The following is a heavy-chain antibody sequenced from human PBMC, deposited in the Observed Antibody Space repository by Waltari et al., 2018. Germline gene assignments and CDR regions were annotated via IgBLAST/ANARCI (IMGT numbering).Heavy chain of an antibody. CDR3: ARDRVAAAGYFDY. J-gene: IGHJ4*02. CDR2: INAGNGNT. D-gene: IGHD6-13*01. V-gene: IGHV1-3*01. Sequence: QVQLVQSGAEVKKPGASVKVSCKASGYTFTSYAMHWVRQAPGQRLEWMGWINAGNGNTKNSQKFQGRVTITRDTSASTAYMELSSLRSEDTAVYYCARDRVAAAGYFDYWGQGTLVTVSS. CDR1: GYTFTSYA.